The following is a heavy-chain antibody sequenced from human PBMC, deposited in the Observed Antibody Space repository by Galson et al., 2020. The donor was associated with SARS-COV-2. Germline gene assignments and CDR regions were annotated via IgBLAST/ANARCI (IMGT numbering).Heavy chain of an antibody. V-gene: IGHV3-33*06. CDR1: GFTFSSYG. Sequence: GGSLRLSCAASGFTFSSYGMHWVRQAPGKGLEWVAVIWYDGSNKYYADSVKGRFTISRDNSKNTLYLQMNSLRAEDTAVYYCAKGRGYSYGGSFDYWGQGTLVTVSS. J-gene: IGHJ4*02. CDR2: IWYDGSNK. CDR3: AKGRGYSYGGSFDY. D-gene: IGHD5-18*01.